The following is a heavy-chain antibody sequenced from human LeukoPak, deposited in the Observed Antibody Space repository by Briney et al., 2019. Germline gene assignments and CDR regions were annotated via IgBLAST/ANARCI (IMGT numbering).Heavy chain of an antibody. CDR1: GYTFTSYD. CDR2: MNPNSGNT. Sequence: ASVKVSCKASGYTFTSYDINWVRQATGQGLEWMGWMNPNSGNTGYAQKFQGRATMTRNTSISTAYMEPSSLRSEDTAVYYCARESIAVAGDPFDYWGQGTLVTVSS. D-gene: IGHD6-19*01. J-gene: IGHJ4*02. CDR3: ARESIAVAGDPFDY. V-gene: IGHV1-8*01.